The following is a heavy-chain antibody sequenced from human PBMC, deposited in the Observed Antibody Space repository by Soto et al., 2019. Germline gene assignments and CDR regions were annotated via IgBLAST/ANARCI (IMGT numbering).Heavy chain of an antibody. Sequence: GGSLRLSCAASRFTFSSYAMSWVRQAPGKGLEWVSYISSSGNSIYYADSVRGRFTVSRDNAKNSLFLQMNSLRAEDTAVYYCARRAAAGRSFDYWGLGTLVTVSS. CDR3: ARRAAAGRSFDY. CDR2: ISSSGNSI. V-gene: IGHV3-48*04. J-gene: IGHJ4*02. CDR1: RFTFSSYA. D-gene: IGHD6-13*01.